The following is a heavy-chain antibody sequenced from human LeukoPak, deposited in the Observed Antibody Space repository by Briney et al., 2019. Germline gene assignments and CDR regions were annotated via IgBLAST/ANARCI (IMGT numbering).Heavy chain of an antibody. V-gene: IGHV3-20*04. CDR2: INWNGGST. CDR1: GFTFDDYG. D-gene: IGHD2-2*01. J-gene: IGHJ6*03. Sequence: PGGSLRLSCAASGFTFDDYGMSWVRQAPGKRLEWVSGINWNGGSTGYADSVKGRFTISRDNAKNSLYLQMNSLRAEDTALYYCARVQLVPAANYYYYYMDVWGKGTTVTVSS. CDR3: ARVQLVPAANYYYYYMDV.